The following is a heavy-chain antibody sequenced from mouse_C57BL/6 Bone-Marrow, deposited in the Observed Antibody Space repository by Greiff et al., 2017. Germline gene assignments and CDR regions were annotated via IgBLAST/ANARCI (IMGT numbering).Heavy chain of an antibody. CDR3: AREGHYYGSSLFDY. D-gene: IGHD1-1*01. Sequence: QVQLQQSDAELVKPGASVKISCKVSGYTFTDHTIHWMKQRPEQGLEWIGSIYPRDGSTKYTEKFKGKVTLTADKSASTAYMKLNSLTSEDTAVYLGAREGHYYGSSLFDYWGQGTTLTVSS. CDR2: IYPRDGST. V-gene: IGHV1-78*01. CDR1: GYTFTDHT. J-gene: IGHJ2*01.